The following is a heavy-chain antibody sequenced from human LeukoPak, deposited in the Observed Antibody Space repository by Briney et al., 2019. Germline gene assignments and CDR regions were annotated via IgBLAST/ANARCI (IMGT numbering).Heavy chain of an antibody. CDR2: ISGSGGST. Sequence: GSLRLSCAASGFSFSDYSMNWVRQAPGKGLEWVSAISGSGGSTYYADSVKGRFTISRDNSKNTLYLQMNSLRAEDTAVYYCAKLRGWYYGMDVWGQGTTVTVSS. CDR1: GFSFSDYS. J-gene: IGHJ6*02. V-gene: IGHV3-23*01. D-gene: IGHD6-19*01. CDR3: AKLRGWYYGMDV.